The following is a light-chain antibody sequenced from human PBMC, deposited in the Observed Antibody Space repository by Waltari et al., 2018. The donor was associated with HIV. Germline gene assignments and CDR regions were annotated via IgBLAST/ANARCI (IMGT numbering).Light chain of an antibody. CDR1: SSDGGGYNK. V-gene: IGLV2-8*01. CDR3: SSHAGSKVV. Sequence: QYALTQPPSASGSPGQSVTLSCTGTSSDGGGYNKVPWPQQHPGKAPNLMIYDVIKRPSGVPDRFSGSKSGNTASLTVSGLQPEDEADYYCSSHAGSKVVFGGGTRLTVL. CDR2: DVI. J-gene: IGLJ2*01.